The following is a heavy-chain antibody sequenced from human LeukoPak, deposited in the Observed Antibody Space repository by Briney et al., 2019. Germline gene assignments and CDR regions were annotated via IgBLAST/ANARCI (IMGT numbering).Heavy chain of an antibody. D-gene: IGHD6-19*01. V-gene: IGHV3-30*02. CDR1: GFTFSSYG. J-gene: IGHJ4*02. Sequence: GGSLRPSCAASGFTFSSYGMHWVRQAPGKGLEWVAFIRYDGGNKYYADSVKGRFTISRDNSKNTLYLQMNNLRAEDTAVYYCAKDRTGYSSGWYWYFDYWGQGSLVTVSS. CDR3: AKDRTGYSSGWYWYFDY. CDR2: IRYDGGNK.